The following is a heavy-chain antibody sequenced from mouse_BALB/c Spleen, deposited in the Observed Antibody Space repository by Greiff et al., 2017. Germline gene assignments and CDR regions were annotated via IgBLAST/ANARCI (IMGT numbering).Heavy chain of an antibody. Sequence: VHLVESGAELMKPGASVKISCKATGYTFSSYWIEWVKQRPGHGLEWIGEILPGSGSTNYNEKFKGKATFTADTSSNTAYMQLSSLTSEDSAVYYCARGGTVERVFAYWGQGTLVTVSA. D-gene: IGHD1-1*01. V-gene: IGHV1-9*01. CDR3: ARGGTVERVFAY. CDR1: GYTFSSYW. J-gene: IGHJ3*01. CDR2: ILPGSGST.